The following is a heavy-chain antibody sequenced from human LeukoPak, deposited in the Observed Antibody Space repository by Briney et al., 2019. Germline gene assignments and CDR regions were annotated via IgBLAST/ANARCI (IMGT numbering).Heavy chain of an antibody. V-gene: IGHV4-59*01. CDR1: GGSIRSYY. J-gene: IGHJ2*01. CDR2: IFYSGGA. CDR3: ARVYYSNSYDYWYFDL. Sequence: PSETLSLTCTVSGGSIRSYYWSWLRQPPGKGLEWIGDIFYSGGANYNPSLKSRVTISVDTSKNQFSLKLTSVTAADTAVYYCARVYYSNSYDYWYFDLWGRGTLVTVSS. D-gene: IGHD6-13*01.